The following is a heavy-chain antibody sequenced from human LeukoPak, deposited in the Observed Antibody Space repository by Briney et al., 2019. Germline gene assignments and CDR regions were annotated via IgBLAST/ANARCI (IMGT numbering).Heavy chain of an antibody. CDR1: GYSISTGYY. CDR3: ARTYFPRGAFDI. J-gene: IGHJ3*02. V-gene: IGHV4-38-2*02. CDR2: IYHSGST. D-gene: IGHD3-9*01. Sequence: SETLSLTCTVSGYSISTGYYWGWIRQPPGKALEWIGSIYHSGSTYYNPSLQSRVTMSVDTSKNQFSLKLSSVTAADTAIYYCARTYFPRGAFDIWGLGTMVTVSS.